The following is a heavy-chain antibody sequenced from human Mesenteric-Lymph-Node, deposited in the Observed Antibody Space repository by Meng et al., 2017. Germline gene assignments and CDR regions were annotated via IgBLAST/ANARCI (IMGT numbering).Heavy chain of an antibody. CDR3: ARDGESYMVRGGRYYYYGMDV. CDR1: GFTFSSYS. CDR2: IWYDGSNK. V-gene: IGHV3-33*01. J-gene: IGHJ6*02. D-gene: IGHD3-10*01. Sequence: GESLKISCAASGFTFSSYSMNWVRQAPGKGLEWVAVIWYDGSNKYYADSVKGRFTISRDNSKNTLYLQMNSPRAEDTAVYYCARDGESYMVRGGRYYYYGMDVWGQGTTVTVSS.